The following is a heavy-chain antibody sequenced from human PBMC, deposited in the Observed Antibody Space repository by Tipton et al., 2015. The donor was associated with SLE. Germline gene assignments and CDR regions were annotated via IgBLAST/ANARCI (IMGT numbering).Heavy chain of an antibody. D-gene: IGHD6-19*01. CDR2: ISYDGSNK. CDR1: GFTFNTYA. CDR3: ARDQDSSGWYVGGFDY. J-gene: IGHJ4*02. V-gene: IGHV3-30-3*01. Sequence: SLRLSCAASGFTFNTYAMHWVRQAPGKGLEWVAVISYDGSNKYYVDSVKGRFTISRDNSKNALYLHMNSLRPEDTAVYYCARDQDSSGWYVGGFDYWGQGTLVNVSS.